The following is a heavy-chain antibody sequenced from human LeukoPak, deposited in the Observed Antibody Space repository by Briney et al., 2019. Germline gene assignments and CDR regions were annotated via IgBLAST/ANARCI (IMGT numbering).Heavy chain of an antibody. CDR3: AREGRCGGDCYYDY. J-gene: IGHJ4*02. D-gene: IGHD2-21*02. Sequence: GRSLRLSCAASGFTFSSYGMHWVRQAPGKGLEWVAVIWYDGSNKYYADSVKGRFTISRDNSKNMLYLQMNSLRAEDTAVYYCAREGRCGGDCYYDYWGQGTLVTVSS. CDR2: IWYDGSNK. CDR1: GFTFSSYG. V-gene: IGHV3-33*01.